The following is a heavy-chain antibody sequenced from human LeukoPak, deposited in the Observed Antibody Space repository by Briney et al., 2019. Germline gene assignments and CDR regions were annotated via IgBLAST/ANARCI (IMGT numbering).Heavy chain of an antibody. Sequence: SETLSLTCTVSGGSISSGSYYWSWIRQPAGKGLEWIGRIYTSGSTNYNPSLKSRVTISVDTSKNQFSLKLSSVTAADTAVYYCARDRIVVVPAAIPPYDAFDIWGQGTMVTVSS. D-gene: IGHD2-2*02. J-gene: IGHJ3*02. CDR3: ARDRIVVVPAAIPPYDAFDI. V-gene: IGHV4-61*02. CDR1: GGSISSGSYY. CDR2: IYTSGST.